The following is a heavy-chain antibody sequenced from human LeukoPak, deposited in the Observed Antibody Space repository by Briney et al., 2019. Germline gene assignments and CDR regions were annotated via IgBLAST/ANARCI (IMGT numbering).Heavy chain of an antibody. CDR2: IYYSENT. D-gene: IGHD6-13*01. Sequence: SDTLSLTCTVSGGSISGYYGLGIRQPPGKGLEWIGYIYYSENTHYNPSLKSRVTISLDTSKNQFSLKLSSVTTADTAVYFCTRRVAAAGTPKAYFDYWGQGILVTVSS. CDR1: GGSISGYY. CDR3: TRRVAAAGTPKAYFDY. V-gene: IGHV4-59*08. J-gene: IGHJ4*02.